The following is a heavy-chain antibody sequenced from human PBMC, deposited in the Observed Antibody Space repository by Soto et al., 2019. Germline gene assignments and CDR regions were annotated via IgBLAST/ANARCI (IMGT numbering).Heavy chain of an antibody. V-gene: IGHV4-59*08. Sequence: QVQLQESGPGLVKPSETLSLTCTVSGGSISSYFWSCIRQPPGKGLEWIGEIYKSGSTDYNPSLKSRFTIAADTSKNQFSLRQSSVTAADTAVYYCARRSSSWYDFDIWGQGTMVTVSS. J-gene: IGHJ3*02. D-gene: IGHD6-13*01. CDR3: ARRSSSWYDFDI. CDR1: GGSISSYF. CDR2: IYKSGST.